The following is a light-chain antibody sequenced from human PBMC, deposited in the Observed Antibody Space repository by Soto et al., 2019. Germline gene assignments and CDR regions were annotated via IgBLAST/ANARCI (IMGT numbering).Light chain of an antibody. CDR3: QQSGSSPPKYT. J-gene: IGKJ2*01. CDR2: DAS. Sequence: EIVLTQSPGTLSLSPGERATLSCRASQSVSSSYLAWYQQKPGQAPRLLLYDASSRATGIPDRFSGSGSGTDFTPTINRLEPEDFAVYYCQQSGSSPPKYTFGQGTKLEIK. CDR1: QSVSSSY. V-gene: IGKV3-20*01.